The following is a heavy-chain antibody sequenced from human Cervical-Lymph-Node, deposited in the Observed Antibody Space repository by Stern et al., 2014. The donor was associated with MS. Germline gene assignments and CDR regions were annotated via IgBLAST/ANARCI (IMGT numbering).Heavy chain of an antibody. CDR3: ARGMWGTVDI. CDR1: GASISSYY. J-gene: IGHJ3*02. Sequence: QLQLQESGPGLVKPSETLSLTCTVSGASISSYYWSWIRQSPGKGLEWIGYLYSSGSTNYNPSLKSRVTTSVDTSKNRLSLKLSSVTAADTAVYYCARGMWGTVDIWGQGTMVTVSS. CDR2: LYSSGST. D-gene: IGHD1-1*01. V-gene: IGHV4-59*01.